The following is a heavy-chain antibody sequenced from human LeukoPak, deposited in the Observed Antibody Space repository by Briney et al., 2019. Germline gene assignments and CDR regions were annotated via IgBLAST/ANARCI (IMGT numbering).Heavy chain of an antibody. CDR2: IYYTGST. D-gene: IGHD3-10*01. V-gene: IGHV4-59*01. CDR3: ARGGNFYRGHYFDY. CDR1: GGSFSEYY. Sequence: PSETLSFTCTVSGGSFSEYYGYWIRQPPGKGLEWIGYIYYTGSTKYHPSLKSRLTISVDTPKNQFSLRLTSVTAADTAVYYCARGGNFYRGHYFDYWGQGALVTVSS. J-gene: IGHJ4*02.